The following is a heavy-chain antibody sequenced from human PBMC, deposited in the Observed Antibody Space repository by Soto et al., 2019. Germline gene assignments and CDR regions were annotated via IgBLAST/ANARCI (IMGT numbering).Heavy chain of an antibody. CDR2: IYYSGST. J-gene: IGHJ4*02. V-gene: IGHV4-39*01. D-gene: IGHD6-13*01. CDR3: ARIRTKAGFKIDY. Sequence: PSETLSLTCTVSGGSISSSSYYWGWIRQPPGKGLEWIGSIYYSGSTYYNPSLKSRVTISVDTSKNQFSLKLSSVTAADTAAYYCARIRTKAGFKIDYWGQGTLVTVSS. CDR1: GGSISSSSYY.